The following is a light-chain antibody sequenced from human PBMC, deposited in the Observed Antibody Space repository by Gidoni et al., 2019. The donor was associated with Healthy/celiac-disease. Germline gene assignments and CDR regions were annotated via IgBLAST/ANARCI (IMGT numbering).Light chain of an antibody. CDR2: AAS. V-gene: IGKV1-9*01. Sequence: DIQLTQSPSFLSASVGDRVTITCRASQGISSYLAWYQQNPGKAPKLLIYAASTLQSGVPSRFSGSGSGTEFTLTISSLQPEDFATYYCQQLNSYPRSSFGQGTKLEIK. J-gene: IGKJ2*04. CDR3: QQLNSYPRSS. CDR1: QGISSY.